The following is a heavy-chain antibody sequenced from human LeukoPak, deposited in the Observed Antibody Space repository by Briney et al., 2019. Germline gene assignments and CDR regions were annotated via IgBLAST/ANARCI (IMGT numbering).Heavy chain of an antibody. CDR2: INPNSGGT. CDR3: ARDRDPLNYYDSSGSYFDY. D-gene: IGHD3-22*01. Sequence: ASVKVSCKASAYTFTDYYIHWVREAPGQGLEWMGWINPNSGGTNYAQKFQGRVTITRDTSISTAYMELSRLRSDDTAVYYCARDRDPLNYYDSSGSYFDYWGQGTLVTVSS. J-gene: IGHJ4*02. V-gene: IGHV1-2*02. CDR1: AYTFTDYY.